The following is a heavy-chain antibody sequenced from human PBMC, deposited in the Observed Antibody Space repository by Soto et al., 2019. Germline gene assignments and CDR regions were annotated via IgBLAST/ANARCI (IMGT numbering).Heavy chain of an antibody. CDR3: TTEVDDFWSGYLADY. CDR1: GFTFSNAW. J-gene: IGHJ4*02. CDR2: IKSKTDGGTT. Sequence: EVQLVESGGGLVKPGGSLRLSCAASGFTFSNAWMSWVRQAPGKGLEWVGRIKSKTDGGTTDYAAPVKGRFTISRDDSKNTLYRQMNSLKTEDTAGYYCTTEVDDFWSGYLADYWGQGTLVTVSS. V-gene: IGHV3-15*01. D-gene: IGHD3-3*01.